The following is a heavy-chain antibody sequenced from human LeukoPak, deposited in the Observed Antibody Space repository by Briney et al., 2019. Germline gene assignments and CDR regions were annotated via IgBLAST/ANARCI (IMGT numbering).Heavy chain of an antibody. V-gene: IGHV3-15*01. D-gene: IGHD4-23*01. CDR2: IKTKTDGGTI. Sequence: GGSLRLSCAASGFPFSNAWMSWVRQAPGKGLEWVGRIKTKTDGGTIDYAAPAKGRFTLSRDDSKNTLYLQMNTLKTEDTAVYYCTTMFSGNSHQLDYWGQGTLVTVSS. J-gene: IGHJ4*02. CDR1: GFPFSNAW. CDR3: TTMFSGNSHQLDY.